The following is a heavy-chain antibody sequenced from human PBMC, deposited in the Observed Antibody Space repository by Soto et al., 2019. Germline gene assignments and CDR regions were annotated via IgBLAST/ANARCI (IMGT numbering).Heavy chain of an antibody. J-gene: IGHJ6*02. D-gene: IGHD2-21*02. Sequence: QVQLVESGGGVVQPGRSLRLSCATSGFTFRSYGMHWVRQAPGKGLEWLAVISNDGNKKFFADSMKSRLTLSRDNAMNTVYLQINSLRAEDTAVYFGGTDTRDCSGGDCPLYYYYGMDVWGQGTTVAVSS. CDR1: GFTFRSYG. CDR2: ISNDGNKK. CDR3: GTDTRDCSGGDCPLYYYYGMDV. V-gene: IGHV3-30*03.